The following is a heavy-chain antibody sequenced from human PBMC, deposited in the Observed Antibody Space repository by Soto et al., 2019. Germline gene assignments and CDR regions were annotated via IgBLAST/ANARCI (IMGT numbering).Heavy chain of an antibody. CDR2: IYPGDSDT. J-gene: IGHJ6*02. CDR1: GYSFTSYW. CDR3: ARHGVVVPAANYYYYYGMDV. Sequence: GESLKISCKGSGYSFTSYWIGWVRQMPGKGLEWMGIIYPGDSDTRYSPSFQGQVTISADKSISTAYLQWSSLKASDTAMYYCARHGVVVPAANYYYYYGMDVWGQGTTVTVSS. D-gene: IGHD2-2*01. V-gene: IGHV5-51*01.